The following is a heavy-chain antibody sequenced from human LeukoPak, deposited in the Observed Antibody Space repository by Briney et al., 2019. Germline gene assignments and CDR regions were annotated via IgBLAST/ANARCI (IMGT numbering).Heavy chain of an antibody. V-gene: IGHV4-39*01. J-gene: IGHJ4*02. CDR2: IYYTGST. CDR1: GGSISSTTYY. Sequence: SETLSLTCTVSGGSISSTTYYWGWIRQPPGKDLEWIGSIYYTGSTYYNPSLKSRVTISVDTSKNQFSLKLSSVTAADTAVYYCARVRKGPPRSYITMVRAAPFDYWGQGTLVTVSS. D-gene: IGHD3-10*01. CDR3: ARVRKGPPRSYITMVRAAPFDY.